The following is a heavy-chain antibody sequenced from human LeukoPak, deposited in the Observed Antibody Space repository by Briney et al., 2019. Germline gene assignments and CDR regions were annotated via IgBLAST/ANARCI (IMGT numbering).Heavy chain of an antibody. D-gene: IGHD5-12*01. Sequence: GGSLKLSCAASGFTFSGSAMHWVRQASGKGLEWVGRIRSKANSYATAYAASVKGRFTISRDDSKNTAYLRMNSLKTEDTAVYYCTRQIVATGDYWGQGTLVTVSS. V-gene: IGHV3-73*01. CDR3: TRQIVATGDY. J-gene: IGHJ4*02. CDR2: IRSKANSYAT. CDR1: GFTFSGSA.